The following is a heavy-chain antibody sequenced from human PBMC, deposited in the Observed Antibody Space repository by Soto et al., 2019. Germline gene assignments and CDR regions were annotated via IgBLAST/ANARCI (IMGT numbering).Heavy chain of an antibody. CDR3: AGDYGMDV. V-gene: IGHV3-23*01. J-gene: IGHJ6*02. CDR2: ISGSGGST. CDR1: GFTFSSYA. Sequence: EVQLLESGGGLVQPGGSLRLSCAASGFTFSSYAMSWVRQAPGKGLEWVSAISGSGGSTYYVDPVKGRFTISRDNSKNKLYMRMNSLRSEDEALDYCAGDYGMDVWGQGTTVTVSS.